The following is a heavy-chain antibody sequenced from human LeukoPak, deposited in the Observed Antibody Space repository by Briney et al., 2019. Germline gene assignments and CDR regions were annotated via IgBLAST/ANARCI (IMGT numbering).Heavy chain of an antibody. CDR2: INHSGST. Sequence: SGTLTLTCAVYGGSFSGYYWSWIRQPPGKGLEWIGEINHSGSTNYNPSLKSRVTISVDTSKNQFSLKLSSVTAAPTAVYYCARGRGNWNARWANWFDPWGQGTLVTVSS. CDR1: GGSFSGYY. J-gene: IGHJ5*02. CDR3: ARGRGNWNARWANWFDP. V-gene: IGHV4-34*01. D-gene: IGHD1-1*01.